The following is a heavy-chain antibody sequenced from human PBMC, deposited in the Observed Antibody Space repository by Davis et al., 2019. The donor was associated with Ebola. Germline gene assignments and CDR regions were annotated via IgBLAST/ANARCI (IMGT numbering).Heavy chain of an antibody. D-gene: IGHD1-1*01. CDR3: KTDSDY. J-gene: IGHJ4*02. V-gene: IGHV4-34*01. Sequence: PSETLSLTCAVYGGSFSGYYWSWIRQPPGKGLEWIGEINHSGSTNYNPSLKSRVTISVDTSKNQFSLKLSSVTAADTAVYYCKTDSDYWGQGTLVTVSS. CDR2: INHSGST. CDR1: GGSFSGYY.